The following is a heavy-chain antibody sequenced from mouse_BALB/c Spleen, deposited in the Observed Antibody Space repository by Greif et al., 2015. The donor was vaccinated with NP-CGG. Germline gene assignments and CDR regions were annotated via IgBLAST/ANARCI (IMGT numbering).Heavy chain of an antibody. J-gene: IGHJ3*01. Sequence: QVQLKESGPELVKPGASVKISCKASGYSFTSYYIHWVKQRPGQGLEWIGWNFPGSGNTKYNEKFKGKATLTADTSSSTAYMQLSSLTSEDSAVYFCARSITTGFAYGGQGTLVTVSA. V-gene: IGHV1-66*01. CDR2: NFPGSGNT. CDR3: ARSITTGFAY. D-gene: IGHD2-4*01. CDR1: GYSFTSYY.